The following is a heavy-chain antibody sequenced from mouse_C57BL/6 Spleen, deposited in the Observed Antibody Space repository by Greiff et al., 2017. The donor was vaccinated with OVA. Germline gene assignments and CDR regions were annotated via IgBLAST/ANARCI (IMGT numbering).Heavy chain of an antibody. J-gene: IGHJ2*01. CDR1: GYTFTNYW. Sequence: VQLQESGAELVRPGTSVKMSCKASGYTFTNYWIGWAKQRPGHGLEWIGDIYPGGGYTNYNEKFKGKDTLTADKSSSTAYMQFSSLTSEDSAIYYCARRDYGSSSYYFDYWGQGTTLTVSS. CDR2: IYPGGGYT. V-gene: IGHV1-63*01. D-gene: IGHD1-1*01. CDR3: ARRDYGSSSYYFDY.